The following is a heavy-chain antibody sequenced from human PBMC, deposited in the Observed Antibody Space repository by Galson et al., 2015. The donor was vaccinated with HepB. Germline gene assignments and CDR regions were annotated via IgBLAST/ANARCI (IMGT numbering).Heavy chain of an antibody. J-gene: IGHJ6*02. V-gene: IGHV1-3*01. CDR2: INAGNGNT. CDR3: ARAFTVVTSPYYYGMDV. D-gene: IGHD4-23*01. Sequence: SVKVSCKASGYTFTSYAMHWVRQAPGQRLEWMGWINAGNGNTKYSQKFQGRVTITRDTSASTAYMELSSLRSEDTAVYYCARAFTVVTSPYYYGMDVWGQGTTVTVSS. CDR1: GYTFTSYA.